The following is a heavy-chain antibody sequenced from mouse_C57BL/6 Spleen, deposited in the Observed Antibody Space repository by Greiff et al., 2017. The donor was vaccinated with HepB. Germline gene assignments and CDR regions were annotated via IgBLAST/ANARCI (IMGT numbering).Heavy chain of an antibody. CDR2: IYPGDGDT. Sequence: VQLQQSGPELVKPGASVKISCKASGYAFSSSWMNWVKQRPGKGLEWIGRIYPGDGDTNYNGKFKGKATLTADKSSSTAYMQLRSLTSEDSAVYFCASEGDYYGSTYYFDYWGQGTTLTVSS. CDR3: ASEGDYYGSTYYFDY. V-gene: IGHV1-82*01. J-gene: IGHJ2*01. CDR1: GYAFSSSW. D-gene: IGHD1-1*01.